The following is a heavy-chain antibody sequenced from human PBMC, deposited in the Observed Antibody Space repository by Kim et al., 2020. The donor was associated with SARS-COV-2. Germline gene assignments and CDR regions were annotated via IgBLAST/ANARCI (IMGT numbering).Heavy chain of an antibody. J-gene: IGHJ4*02. CDR2: ISVYTDNT. V-gene: IGHV1-18*01. CDR1: GYTFTSHG. Sequence: ASVKVSCKASGYTFTSHGISWVRQAPGQGLEWMGWISVYTDNTNYAQKFQDRVTMTTDTPTSTVYMELRSLRSDDTAVYFCARQGSMIRGVKGFDYWGPGTLVTVSS. D-gene: IGHD3-10*01. CDR3: ARQGSMIRGVKGFDY.